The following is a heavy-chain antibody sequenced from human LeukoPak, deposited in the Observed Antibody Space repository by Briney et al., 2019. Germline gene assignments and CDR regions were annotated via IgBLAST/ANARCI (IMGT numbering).Heavy chain of an antibody. J-gene: IGHJ4*02. V-gene: IGHV3-74*01. Sequence: GGTLRLPCAASGFTFSSYWMHWVRQPPGQGLVWVSRINSDGSSTSYADSVKGRFTISRDNAKNTLYLQMNSLRAEDTAVYYCARARYYGDSYVDYWGQGTLVTVSS. CDR1: GFTFSSYW. CDR2: INSDGSST. D-gene: IGHD4-17*01. CDR3: ARARYYGDSYVDY.